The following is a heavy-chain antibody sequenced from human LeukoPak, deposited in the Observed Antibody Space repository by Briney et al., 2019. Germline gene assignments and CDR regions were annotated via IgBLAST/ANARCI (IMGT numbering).Heavy chain of an antibody. CDR1: GGSISSYY. Sequence: SETLSLTCTVSGGSISSYYWSWIRQPPGKGLQWIGYIYYSGSTDYNPSLKSRVTISVDTSKNQFSLNLSSVTAADTAVYYCARSSYYYDSGGYYLYYFDYWGQGTLVTVSS. CDR3: ARSSYYYDSGGYYLYYFDY. D-gene: IGHD3-22*01. J-gene: IGHJ4*02. CDR2: IYYSGST. V-gene: IGHV4-59*01.